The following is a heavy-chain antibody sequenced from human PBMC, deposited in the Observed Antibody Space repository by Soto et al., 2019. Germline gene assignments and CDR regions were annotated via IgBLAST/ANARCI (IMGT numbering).Heavy chain of an antibody. CDR3: AITYYYDSSGYYRPYYYYAMDV. Sequence: SETLSLTCTVSGGSISSYYWSWIRQPPGKGLEWIGYIYYSGSTNYNPSLKSRVTISVDTSKNQFSLKMSSVTAADTAVYYCAITYYYDSSGYYRPYYYYAMDVWGQGTTVTVSS. CDR2: IYYSGST. V-gene: IGHV4-59*12. D-gene: IGHD3-22*01. J-gene: IGHJ6*02. CDR1: GGSISSYY.